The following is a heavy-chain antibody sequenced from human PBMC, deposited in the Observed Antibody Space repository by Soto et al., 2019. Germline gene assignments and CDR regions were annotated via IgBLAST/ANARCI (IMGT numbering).Heavy chain of an antibody. Sequence: ASVKVSCKASGYTFTGYGISWVRQAPGQGLEWMGWISAYNGNTNYAQKLQGRVTMTTDTSTSTAYMELRSLRSDDTAVYYCARNEIMITFGGVIAGLNDAFDIWGQGTMVTVSS. CDR3: ARNEIMITFGGVIAGLNDAFDI. D-gene: IGHD3-16*02. CDR2: ISAYNGNT. V-gene: IGHV1-18*01. CDR1: GYTFTGYG. J-gene: IGHJ3*02.